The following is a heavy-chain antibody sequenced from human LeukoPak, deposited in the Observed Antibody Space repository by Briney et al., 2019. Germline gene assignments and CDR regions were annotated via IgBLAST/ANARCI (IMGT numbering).Heavy chain of an antibody. D-gene: IGHD4-17*01. CDR2: ISNSGST. J-gene: IGHJ1*01. CDR3: AGCRDEFADYGFTS. CDR1: GDSISSNY. Sequence: PSETLSLTCTVSGDSISSNYWSWIRQPPGKGLEWIGYISNSGSTKYNPSLRSRVTISVDTPKNLFSLKLTSMTAADTAFYYCAGCRDEFADYGFTSWGQGTLVTVSS. V-gene: IGHV4-59*01.